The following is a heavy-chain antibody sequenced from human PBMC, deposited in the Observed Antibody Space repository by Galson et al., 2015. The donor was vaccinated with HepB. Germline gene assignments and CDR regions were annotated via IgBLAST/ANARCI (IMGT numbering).Heavy chain of an antibody. CDR1: GFTFSSYW. CDR3: ARVELLWFGLSYYYGMDV. Sequence: SLRLSCAASGFTFSSYWMSWVRQAPGKGLEWVANIKQDGSEKYYVDSVKGRFTISRDNAKNSLYLQMNSLRAEDTAVYYCARVELLWFGLSYYYGMDVWGQGTTVTVSS. J-gene: IGHJ6*02. V-gene: IGHV3-7*03. CDR2: IKQDGSEK. D-gene: IGHD3-10*01.